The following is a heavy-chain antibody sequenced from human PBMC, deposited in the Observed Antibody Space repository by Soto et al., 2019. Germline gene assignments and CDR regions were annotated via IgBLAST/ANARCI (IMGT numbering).Heavy chain of an antibody. CDR2: IYYSGST. J-gene: IGHJ5*02. Sequence: QLQLQESGPGLVKPSETLSLTCTVSGGSISSSSYYWGWIRQPPGKGLEWIGSIYYSGSTYYNPSLKSRVTISVDTSKNQFSLKLSSVTAADTAVYYCARHWKSGIAAEIWFDPWGQGTLVTVSS. CDR3: ARHWKSGIAAEIWFDP. V-gene: IGHV4-39*01. D-gene: IGHD6-13*01. CDR1: GGSISSSSYY.